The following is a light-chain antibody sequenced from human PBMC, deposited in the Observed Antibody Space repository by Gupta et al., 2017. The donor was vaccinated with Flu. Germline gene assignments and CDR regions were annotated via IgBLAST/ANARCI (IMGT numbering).Light chain of an antibody. CDR1: QSVSSDY. CDR3: QQYGQSRYT. V-gene: IGKV3-20*01. Sequence: VSTPSPGTLSLSPGEGATLSCRASQSVSSDYLTWYQQRPGQAPRILIYAASNRATGIPDRFSGSGSGTDCTLTIRRLEPEDFAVYYGQQYGQSRYTIGQGTKLEIK. J-gene: IGKJ2*01. CDR2: AAS.